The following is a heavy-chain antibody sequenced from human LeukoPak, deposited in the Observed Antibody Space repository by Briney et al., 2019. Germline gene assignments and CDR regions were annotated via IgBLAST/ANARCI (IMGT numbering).Heavy chain of an antibody. CDR2: ISGSGGST. CDR3: AKDDYSYYAMDV. J-gene: IGHJ6*02. Sequence: PGGSLRLSCAASGFTFSNYAMSWVRQAPGKGLEWVSTISGSGGSTFYADSVKGRFTISRGNSRNTLYLQMNSLRAEDTAIYYCAKDDYSYYAMDVWGRGTTVTVSS. CDR1: GFTFSNYA. V-gene: IGHV3-23*01.